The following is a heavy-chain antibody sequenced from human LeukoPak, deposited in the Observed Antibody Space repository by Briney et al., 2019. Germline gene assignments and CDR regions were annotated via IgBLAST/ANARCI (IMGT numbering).Heavy chain of an antibody. CDR1: GFTFDDYT. CDR3: VKDKSGDGYKNYFDY. J-gene: IGHJ4*02. D-gene: IGHD5-24*01. V-gene: IGHV3-43*01. Sequence: GGSLRPSCAASGFTFDDYTMHWIRQAPGKALEWVSLIGWDGGGTYYAGSVKGRFTISRDNSKNSLYLQMNSLRTEDTALYYCVKDKSGDGYKNYFDYWGQGTLVTVSS. CDR2: IGWDGGGT.